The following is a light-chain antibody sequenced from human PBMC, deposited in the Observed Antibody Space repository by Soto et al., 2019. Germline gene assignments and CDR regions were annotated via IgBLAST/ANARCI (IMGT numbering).Light chain of an antibody. V-gene: IGKV1-12*01. J-gene: IGKJ5*01. CDR2: AAF. Sequence: EIQITQSPSSVSASVGDRVTISCRASEDINSRLAWYQQKPGNAPKLLIYAAFILQSGVPSRFSGYGSGTDFTLSISSLQPEDFATYYCQQADSFPIPFGQRGRPET. CDR1: EDINSR. CDR3: QQADSFPIP.